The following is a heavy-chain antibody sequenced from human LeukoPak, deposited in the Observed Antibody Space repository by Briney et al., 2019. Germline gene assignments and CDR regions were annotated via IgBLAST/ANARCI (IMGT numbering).Heavy chain of an antibody. CDR1: GGTFSSYA. Sequence: GASVKVSCKASGGTFSSYAISWVRQAPGQGLEWMGGIIPMFGTANYAQKFQGRVTITADESTSTAYMEPSSLRSEDTAVYYCASSYYGSGSYYNNRRHIHWFDPWGQGTLVTVSS. CDR3: ASSYYGSGSYYNNRRHIHWFDP. J-gene: IGHJ5*02. CDR2: IIPMFGTA. D-gene: IGHD3-10*01. V-gene: IGHV1-69*13.